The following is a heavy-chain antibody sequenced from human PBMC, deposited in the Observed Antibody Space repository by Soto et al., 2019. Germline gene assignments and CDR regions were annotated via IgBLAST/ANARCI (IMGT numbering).Heavy chain of an antibody. Sequence: QVQLVQSGAEVKKPGSSVKVSCKASGGTFSNYAITWLRQAPGQGLEWLGRIIPIFGSANYAQKFQGRVTITADDPTTTADMDLSSLRSDDTAVYYWAKDGGKDGYFGNWYDPWGQGSLVTVSS. V-gene: IGHV1-69*15. CDR1: GGTFSNYA. D-gene: IGHD5-12*01. CDR2: IIPIFGSA. CDR3: AKDGGKDGYFGNWYDP. J-gene: IGHJ5*02.